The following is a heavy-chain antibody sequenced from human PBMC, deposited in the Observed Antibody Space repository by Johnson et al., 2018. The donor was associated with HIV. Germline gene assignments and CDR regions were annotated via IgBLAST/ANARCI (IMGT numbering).Heavy chain of an antibody. CDR1: GFTFSDYY. V-gene: IGHV3-11*01. Sequence: VQLVESGGGLVKPGGSLRLSCAASGFTFSDYYMSWIRQAPGKGLEWVSYISNSGETVFYADSVKVRFTVSRDNTKNSLYLQMNSLRAEDTALYYCARAPRWSQTFDLWGQGTMVTVSS. D-gene: IGHD2-15*01. J-gene: IGHJ3*01. CDR2: ISNSGETV. CDR3: ARAPRWSQTFDL.